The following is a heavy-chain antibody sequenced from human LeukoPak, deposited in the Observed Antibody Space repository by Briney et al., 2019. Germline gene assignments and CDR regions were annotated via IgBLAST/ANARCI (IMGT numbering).Heavy chain of an antibody. Sequence: PGGSLRLSCAASGFTFSSYWMSWVRQAPGKGLEWVANIKEDGGVKYYVDSVKGRFTISRDNAKNSLYLQMDSLRADDTAVYYCARARYLDLWGRGTLVTVSS. V-gene: IGHV3-7*05. J-gene: IGHJ2*01. CDR2: IKEDGGVK. CDR1: GFTFSSYW. CDR3: ARARYLDL.